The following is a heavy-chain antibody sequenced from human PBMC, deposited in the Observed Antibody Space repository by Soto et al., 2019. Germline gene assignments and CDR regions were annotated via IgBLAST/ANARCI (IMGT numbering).Heavy chain of an antibody. CDR3: ARDPTVTTPSDAFDI. V-gene: IGHV3-30-3*01. J-gene: IGHJ3*02. CDR1: GFTFSSYA. D-gene: IGHD4-17*01. CDR2: ISYDGSNK. Sequence: QVQLVESGGGVVQPGRSLRLSCAASGFTFSSYAMHWVRQAPGKGLEWVAVISYDGSNKYYADSVKGRFTISRDNSKNTLYLQMNSLRAEDTAVYYCARDPTVTTPSDAFDIWGQGTMVTVSS.